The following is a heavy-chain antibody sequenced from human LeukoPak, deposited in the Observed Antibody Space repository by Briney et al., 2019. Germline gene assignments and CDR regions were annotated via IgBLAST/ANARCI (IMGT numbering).Heavy chain of an antibody. J-gene: IGHJ4*02. Sequence: PGGSLRLSCAASGFTFSTSRMLWLRQGPGKGLEWVAFIRYDGNSKHYADSVKGRFTVSRDNSKNTLYLQMNSLKTEDTAVYYCAKEGDGYNLFDYWGQGTLVTVSS. CDR1: GFTFSTSR. CDR3: AKEGDGYNLFDY. CDR2: IRYDGNSK. V-gene: IGHV3-30*02. D-gene: IGHD5-24*01.